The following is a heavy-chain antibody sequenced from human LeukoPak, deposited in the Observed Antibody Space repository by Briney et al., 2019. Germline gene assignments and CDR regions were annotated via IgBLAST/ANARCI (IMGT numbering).Heavy chain of an antibody. V-gene: IGHV1-18*01. CDR2: ISAYNGKT. J-gene: IGHJ4*02. Sequence: ASXXVSCKASGYTFTSYGIRWVRQAPGQGGEWMGWISAYNGKTNYAQKLQGRDTINTETDTSTAYIEVRRLRSDDTAVYYCARVPLSEWELPQPADYWGQGTLVTVSS. CDR3: ARVPLSEWELPQPADY. D-gene: IGHD1-26*01. CDR1: GYTFTSYG.